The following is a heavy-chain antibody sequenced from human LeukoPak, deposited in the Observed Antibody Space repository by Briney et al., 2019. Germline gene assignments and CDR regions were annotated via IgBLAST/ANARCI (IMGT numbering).Heavy chain of an antibody. J-gene: IGHJ3*01. CDR2: IRPNNGDT. V-gene: IGHV1-2*02. CDR1: GYILTDFY. CDR3: ARDYSNKGFDV. Sequence: GASVKVSCKASGYILTDFYLHWVRQAHGQGKEWMGWIRPNNGDTGYAQKFQGRVTMTRDTSISTAFMDLNSLTSDDTALYYCARDYSNKGFDVWGQGTMVTVSS. D-gene: IGHD4-11*01.